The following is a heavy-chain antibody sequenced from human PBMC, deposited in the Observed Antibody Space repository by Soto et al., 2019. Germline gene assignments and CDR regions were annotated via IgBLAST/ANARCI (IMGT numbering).Heavy chain of an antibody. CDR3: ARDYANRRHYYEVKNWFDP. J-gene: IGHJ5*02. V-gene: IGHV1-69*13. D-gene: IGHD3-22*01. CDR1: GGTFSSYS. Sequence: GASVKVSCKASGGTFSSYSISWVRQAPGQGLEWMGGIIPIFGTANYAQKFQGRVTITADESTSTAYMELSSLRSEDTAVYYCARDYANRRHYYEVKNWFDPWGQGTLVTAPQ. CDR2: IIPIFGTA.